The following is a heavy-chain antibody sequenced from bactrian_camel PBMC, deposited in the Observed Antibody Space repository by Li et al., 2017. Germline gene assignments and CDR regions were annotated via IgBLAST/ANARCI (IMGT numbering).Heavy chain of an antibody. CDR1: GHASDSIW. CDR2: IYSRSTIT. Sequence: QVQLVESGGGSVQAGGSVRLSCVYSGHASDSIWLAWFRQAPGKEREGVAAIYSRSTITYYRPAFEGRFTISKDNAKNTLYLQMNPLKPEDTAMYYCAADNHVRLGLCGTEYQAYSYWGHGTQVTVS. J-gene: IGHJ4*01. CDR3: AADNHVRLGLCGTEYQAYSY. D-gene: IGHD2*01. V-gene: IGHV3-2*01.